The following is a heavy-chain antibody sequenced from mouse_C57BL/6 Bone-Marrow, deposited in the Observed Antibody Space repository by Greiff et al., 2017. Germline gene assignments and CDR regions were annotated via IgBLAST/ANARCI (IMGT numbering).Heavy chain of an antibody. V-gene: IGHV1-69*01. CDR1: GYTFTSYW. CDR3: AYGSSPYYYAMDY. Sequence: LQQPGAELVMPGASVKLSCKASGYTFTSYWMHWVKQRPGQGLEWIGEIDPSDSYTNYNQKFKGKSTLTVDKSSSTAYMQLSSLTSEDSAVYYCAYGSSPYYYAMDYWGQGTSVTVSS. CDR2: IDPSDSYT. D-gene: IGHD1-1*01. J-gene: IGHJ4*01.